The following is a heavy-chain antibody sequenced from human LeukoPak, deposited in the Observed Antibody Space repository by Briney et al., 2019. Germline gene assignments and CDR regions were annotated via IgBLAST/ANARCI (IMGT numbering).Heavy chain of an antibody. J-gene: IGHJ5*02. CDR1: GYTFTSYG. CDR2: ISAYNGNT. D-gene: IGHD3-10*01. Sequence: ASVKVSCKASGYTFTSYGISWARQAPGQGLEWMGWISAYNGNTNYAQKLQGRVTMTTDTSTSTAYMELRSLRSDDTAVYYCARDSSFGGAPFGGLSWFDPWGQGTLVTVSS. CDR3: ARDSSFGGAPFGGLSWFDP. V-gene: IGHV1-18*04.